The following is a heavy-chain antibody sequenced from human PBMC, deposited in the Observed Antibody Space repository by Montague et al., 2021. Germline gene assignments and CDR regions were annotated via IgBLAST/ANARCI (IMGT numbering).Heavy chain of an antibody. CDR3: ARDRAAAGS. V-gene: IGHV3-7*01. CDR1: GITFDYYW. J-gene: IGHJ5*01. D-gene: IGHD6-13*01. Sequence: SLRLSCAASGITFDYYWMSWVRQAPGKGLEWVAHISEDGSEKNYVDSVRGRFSISRDNTKNSLYLQMNSLRVEDTAVYYCARDRAAAGSWGHGTLVIVSS. CDR2: ISEDGSEK.